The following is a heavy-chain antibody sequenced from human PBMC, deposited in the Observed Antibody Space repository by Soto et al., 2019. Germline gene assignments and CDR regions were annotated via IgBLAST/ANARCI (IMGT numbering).Heavy chain of an antibody. V-gene: IGHV1-69*04. CDR1: GYSFTSYD. J-gene: IGHJ4*02. CDR2: IIPILGIA. D-gene: IGHD6-19*01. CDR3: AIGGSGWYGDYFDY. Sequence: SVKVSCQAAGYSFTSYDISWVRQAPGQGLEWMGRIIPILGIANYAQKFQGRVTITADKSTSTAYMELSSLRSEDTAVYYCAIGGSGWYGDYFDYWGQGTLVTVSS.